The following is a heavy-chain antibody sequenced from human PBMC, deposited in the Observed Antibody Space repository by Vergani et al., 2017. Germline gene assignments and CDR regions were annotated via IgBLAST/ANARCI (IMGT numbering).Heavy chain of an antibody. V-gene: IGHV1-8*01. Sequence: QVQLVQSGAEVKKPGASVKVSCKASGYTFTSYDINWVRQATGQGLEWMGWMNPNSGNTGYAQKFQGRVTMTRNTSISTAYMELSRLGAEETAVYYCAGGFSKRGKWGKAYYYYYMDVWGKGTTVTVSS. J-gene: IGHJ6*03. CDR1: GYTFTSYD. CDR2: MNPNSGNT. D-gene: IGHD6-13*01. CDR3: AGGFSKRGKWGKAYYYYYMDV.